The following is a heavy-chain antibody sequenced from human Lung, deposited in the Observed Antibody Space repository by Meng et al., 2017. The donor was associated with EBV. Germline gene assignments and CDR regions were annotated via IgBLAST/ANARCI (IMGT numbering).Heavy chain of an antibody. CDR2: INPNSGGT. Sequence: QVQLGQSGGEVKQPGAPGKVSCKASGYTFTDYYMHWVRQAPGQGLEWMGRINPNSGGTHYAQKFQGRVTMTRDTSITTAYMELSRLRSDDTAVYYCARSMGSGGWYVDYWGQGTLVTVSS. CDR3: ARSMGSGGWYVDY. CDR1: GYTFTDYY. D-gene: IGHD6-19*01. J-gene: IGHJ4*02. V-gene: IGHV1-2*06.